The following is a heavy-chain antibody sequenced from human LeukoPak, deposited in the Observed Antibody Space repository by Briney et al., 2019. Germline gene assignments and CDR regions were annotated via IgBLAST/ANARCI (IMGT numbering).Heavy chain of an antibody. CDR2: IYSGGST. D-gene: IGHD3-16*02. V-gene: IGHV3-53*01. CDR3: ASNYDYVWGSYRYGFDY. J-gene: IGHJ4*02. Sequence: GGSLRLSCAASGFTVSSNYMSWVRQAPGKGLEWVSVIYSGGSTYYADSVKGRFTISRDNAKNSLYLQMNSLRAEDTAVYYCASNYDYVWGSYRYGFDYWGQGTLVTVSS. CDR1: GFTVSSNY.